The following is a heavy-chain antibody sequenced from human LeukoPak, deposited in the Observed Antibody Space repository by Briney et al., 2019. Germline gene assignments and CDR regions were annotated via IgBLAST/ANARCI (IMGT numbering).Heavy chain of an antibody. CDR1: GFTFSRYW. CDR3: ARDICSGIGCYPRAPFDY. V-gene: IGHV3-74*01. Sequence: GGSLRLSCTASGFTFSRYWMHWVRQAPGEGLVWVSRMNSDGSNTNYADSVKGRFTISRDNAKNTLYLQMNSLRADDTAVYYCARDICSGIGCYPRAPFDYWGQGTLVTVSS. J-gene: IGHJ4*02. D-gene: IGHD2-15*01. CDR2: MNSDGSNT.